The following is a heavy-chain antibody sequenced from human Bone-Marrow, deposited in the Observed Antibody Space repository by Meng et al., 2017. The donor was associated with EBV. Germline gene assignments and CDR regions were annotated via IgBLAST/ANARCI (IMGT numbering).Heavy chain of an antibody. D-gene: IGHD3-16*01. V-gene: IGHV3-33*01. CDR3: ASSTPGGRPDY. CDR2: IWYDGSNE. Sequence: VEGGVCGRSVVQPGRFLRISCAASGFTFINYRMHWVRQAPCKGLEWMALIWYDGSNEFYADSVKGRFTISRDNSKNTLYLQMNNLRAEDTALYYCASSTPGGRPDYWGQGTLVTVSS. CDR1: GFTFINYR. J-gene: IGHJ4*02.